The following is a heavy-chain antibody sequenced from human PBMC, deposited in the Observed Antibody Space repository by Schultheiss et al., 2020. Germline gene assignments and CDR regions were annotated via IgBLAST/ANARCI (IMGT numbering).Heavy chain of an antibody. CDR3: AKATGHYYYYYMDV. Sequence: SQTLSLTCAVYGGSFSGYYWSWIRQPPGKGLEWIGSIYYSGSTYYNPSLKSRVTISVDTSKNQFSLKLSSVTAADTAVYYCAKATGHYYYYYMDVWGKGTTVTVSS. V-gene: IGHV4-34*01. CDR1: GGSFSGYY. J-gene: IGHJ6*03. D-gene: IGHD1-14*01. CDR2: IYYSGST.